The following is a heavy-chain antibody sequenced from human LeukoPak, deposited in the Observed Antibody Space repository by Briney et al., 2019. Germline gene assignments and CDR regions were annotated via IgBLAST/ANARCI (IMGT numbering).Heavy chain of an antibody. CDR2: IYYDGST. J-gene: IGHJ6*03. CDR1: GGSFSGYY. CDR3: AREGRYRYGYNEYHLYMDI. Sequence: SETLSLTCAVYGGSFSGYYWSWIRQSPGKGLEWIGYIYYDGSTNYNPSLRGRVTISVDTPKNQFSLKLSSVTAAETAVYYCAREGRYRYGYNEYHLYMDIWGKGTTVTVSS. V-gene: IGHV4-59*12. D-gene: IGHD5-18*01.